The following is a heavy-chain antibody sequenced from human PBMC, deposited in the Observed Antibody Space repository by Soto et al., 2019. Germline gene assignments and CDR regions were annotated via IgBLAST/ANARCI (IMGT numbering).Heavy chain of an antibody. V-gene: IGHV3-30-3*01. CDR3: ASTPYCISTSCSDMDV. D-gene: IGHD2-2*01. CDR2: ISYDGSNK. Sequence: QVQLVESGGGVVQPGRSLRLSCAASGFTFSSYAMHWVRQAPGKGLEWVAVISYDGSNKYYADSVKGRFTISRDNSKNMLYLQMNSLRAEDTAVYYCASTPYCISTSCSDMDVWGQGTTVTVSS. J-gene: IGHJ6*02. CDR1: GFTFSSYA.